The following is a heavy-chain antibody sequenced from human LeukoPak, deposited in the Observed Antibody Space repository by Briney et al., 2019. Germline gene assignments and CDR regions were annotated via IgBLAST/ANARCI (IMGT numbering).Heavy chain of an antibody. V-gene: IGHV3-23*01. D-gene: IGHD2-8*02. J-gene: IGHJ4*02. CDR2: FDGNGPNT. CDR1: GFTFSSFA. CDR3: AKPRTTGLGWAQFDY. Sequence: GSLRLSCAASGFTFSSFAMTWVRQAPGKGLEWVSGFDGNGPNTYYADSVKGRWTISRDNSRNTLYLEMNSLRPEDTAIYYCAKPRTTGLGWAQFDYWGQGSLVTVSS.